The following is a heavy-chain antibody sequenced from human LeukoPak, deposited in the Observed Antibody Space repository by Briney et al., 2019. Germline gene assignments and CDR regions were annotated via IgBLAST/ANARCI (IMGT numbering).Heavy chain of an antibody. V-gene: IGHV3-48*04. CDR1: GFTFSSYS. D-gene: IGHD1-26*01. Sequence: PGGSLRLSCAASGFTFSSYSMNWVRQAPGKGLEWVSYISSSSSTIYYADSVKGRFTISRDNAKNSLYLQMNSLRAEDTAVYYCARDPGGSYSYYYYCYMDVWGKGTTVTVSS. CDR3: ARDPGGSYSYYYYCYMDV. J-gene: IGHJ6*03. CDR2: ISSSSSTI.